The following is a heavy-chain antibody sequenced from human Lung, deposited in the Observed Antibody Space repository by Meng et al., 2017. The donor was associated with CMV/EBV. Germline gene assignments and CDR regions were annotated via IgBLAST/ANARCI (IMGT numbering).Heavy chain of an antibody. CDR1: GFTFSDYS. V-gene: IGHV3-48*01. J-gene: IGHJ6*02. Sequence: GESXKISCTASGFTFSDYSMHWVRQAPGKGLEWISYIRDTTGTTYYADSVKGRFTISRDKAKSSLLLQMNSLGVEDTAVYYCARGGGAAAGGLGYYGMDGXGQGXTVTVSS. D-gene: IGHD6-13*01. CDR3: ARGGGAAAGGLGYYGMDG. CDR2: IRDTTGTT.